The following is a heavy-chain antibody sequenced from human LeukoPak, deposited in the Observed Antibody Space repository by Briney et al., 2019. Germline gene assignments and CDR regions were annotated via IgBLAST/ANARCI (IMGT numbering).Heavy chain of an antibody. J-gene: IGHJ6*02. CDR1: GFTVSSNY. Sequence: GGSLRLSCAASGFTVSSNYMSWVRQAPGKGLEWVSVIYSGGSTYYADSVKGRFTISRDNSKNTLYLQMNSLRAEDTAVYYCARSPRYCSGGSCYPGDYYYGMDVWGQGTTVTVSS. V-gene: IGHV3-53*01. D-gene: IGHD2-15*01. CDR3: ARSPRYCSGGSCYPGDYYYGMDV. CDR2: IYSGGST.